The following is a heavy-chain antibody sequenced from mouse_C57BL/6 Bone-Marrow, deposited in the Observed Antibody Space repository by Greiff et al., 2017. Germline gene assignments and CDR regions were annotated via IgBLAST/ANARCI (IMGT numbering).Heavy chain of an antibody. CDR3: ARWYDGYYGGMDD. V-gene: IGHV1-66*01. CDR1: GYSFTSYY. CDR2: IYPGSGNT. D-gene: IGHD2-3*01. Sequence: QVQLKESGPELVKPGASVKISCKASGYSFTSYYIHWVKQRPGQGLEWIGWIYPGSGNTKYNEKFKGKATLTADTSSSTAYMQLSSLTSEDSAVXACARWYDGYYGGMDDWGKGTSVTVSS. J-gene: IGHJ4*01.